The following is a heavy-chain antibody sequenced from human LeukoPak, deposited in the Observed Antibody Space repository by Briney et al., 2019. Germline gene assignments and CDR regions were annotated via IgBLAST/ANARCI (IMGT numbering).Heavy chain of an antibody. J-gene: IGHJ4*02. D-gene: IGHD3-22*01. Sequence: GGSLRLSCAASGFTFSSYGMHWVRQAPGKGLEWVAFIRYDGSNKYYADSVKGRFTISRDNSKNTLYLQMNSLRAEDTAVYYCAKNAYYYDSSGPYFDYWGQGTLVTVSS. CDR2: IRYDGSNK. CDR1: GFTFSSYG. V-gene: IGHV3-30*02. CDR3: AKNAYYYDSSGPYFDY.